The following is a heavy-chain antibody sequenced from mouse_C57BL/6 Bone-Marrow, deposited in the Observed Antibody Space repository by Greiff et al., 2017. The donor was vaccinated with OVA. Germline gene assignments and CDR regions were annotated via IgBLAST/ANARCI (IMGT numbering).Heavy chain of an antibody. CDR3: ARWHYGSSDDLDWYFDV. Sequence: EVQLQQSGPELVKPGASVKMSCKASGYTFTDYNMHWVKQSHGKSLEWIGYINPNNGGTSYNQKFKGKATLTVNKSSSTAYMELRSLTSEDSAVYYCARWHYGSSDDLDWYFDVWGTGTTVTVSS. D-gene: IGHD1-1*01. CDR1: GYTFTDYN. J-gene: IGHJ1*03. CDR2: INPNNGGT. V-gene: IGHV1-22*01.